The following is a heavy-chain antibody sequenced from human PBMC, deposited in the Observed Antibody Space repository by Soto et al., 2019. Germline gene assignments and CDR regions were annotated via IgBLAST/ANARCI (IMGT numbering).Heavy chain of an antibody. J-gene: IGHJ2*01. CDR2: MNPNSGNT. Sequence: GASVKVSCKASGYTFNSYDINWVRQATGQGLEWMGWMNPNSGNTGYAQKFQGRVTMTRNTSISTAYMELSSLRSEDTAVYYCARPRSKGIWFGGLDFDLWGRGTLVTVSS. D-gene: IGHD3-10*01. V-gene: IGHV1-8*01. CDR3: ARPRSKGIWFGGLDFDL. CDR1: GYTFNSYD.